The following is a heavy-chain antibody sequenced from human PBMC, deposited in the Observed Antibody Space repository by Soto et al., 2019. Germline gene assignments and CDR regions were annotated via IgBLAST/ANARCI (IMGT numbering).Heavy chain of an antibody. CDR3: ARVRVYTGGSDADY. CDR2: INTGSGYT. D-gene: IGHD2-8*02. J-gene: IGHJ4*02. CDR1: GYTFSNYA. Sequence: QVHLVQSGAEVKKPGSSVRVSCKTSGYTFSNYAISWVRQAPGQGLEWMGWINTGSGYTNYAHDRVTMTKDASTYTAYLKVTSLRSDDTAIYFCARVRVYTGGSDADYWCQGTLVTVSS. V-gene: IGHV1-18*01.